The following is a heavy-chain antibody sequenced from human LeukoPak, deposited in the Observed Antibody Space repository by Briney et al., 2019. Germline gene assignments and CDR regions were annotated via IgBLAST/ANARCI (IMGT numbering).Heavy chain of an antibody. CDR1: GFTFSSYS. CDR3: ARGRYNWNDGYYYYYMDV. CDR2: IGSSSSYI. D-gene: IGHD1-1*01. J-gene: IGHJ6*03. Sequence: GGSLRLSCAASGFTFSSYSMNWVRQAPGKGLEWVSSIGSSSSYIYYADSVKGRFTISRDNAKNSPYLQMNSLRAEDTAVYYCARGRYNWNDGYYYYYMDVWGKGTTVTVSS. V-gene: IGHV3-21*01.